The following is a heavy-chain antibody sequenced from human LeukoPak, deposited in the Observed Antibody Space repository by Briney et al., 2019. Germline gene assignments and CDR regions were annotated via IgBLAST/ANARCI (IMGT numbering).Heavy chain of an antibody. J-gene: IGHJ3*02. CDR3: ARELREEWAPELETDAFDI. Sequence: ASMKVSCKASGYTFINFGISWVRQAPGQGLEWMGRISAHNGDTNYAQKFQGRVTMTTDTSTSTIFMELRSLRSDDTAVYYCARELREEWAPELETDAFDIWGQGTMVTVSS. V-gene: IGHV1-18*01. CDR2: ISAHNGDT. CDR1: GYTFINFG. D-gene: IGHD1-26*01.